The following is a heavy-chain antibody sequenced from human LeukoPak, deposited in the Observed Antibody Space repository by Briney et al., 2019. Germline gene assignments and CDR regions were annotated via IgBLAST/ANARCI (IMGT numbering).Heavy chain of an antibody. Sequence: SETLSLTCTVSGGSISSYYWSWIRQPPGKGLEWIGYIYYSGSTNYNPSLKSRVTISVDTSKNQFSLKLSSVTAADTAVYYCARANTYYDILTGYSNYYYYGMDVWGQGTTVTVSS. J-gene: IGHJ6*02. CDR3: ARANTYYDILTGYSNYYYYGMDV. CDR1: GGSISSYY. D-gene: IGHD3-9*01. CDR2: IYYSGST. V-gene: IGHV4-59*01.